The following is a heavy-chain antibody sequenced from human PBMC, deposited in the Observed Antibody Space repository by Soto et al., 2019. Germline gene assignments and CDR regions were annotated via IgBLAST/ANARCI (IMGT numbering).Heavy chain of an antibody. J-gene: IGHJ4*02. CDR1: GYTFTSYG. V-gene: IGHV1-18*04. CDR2: ISAYNGNT. D-gene: IGHD3-22*01. Sequence: ASVKVSCKASGYTFTSYGISWVRQAPGQGLEWMGWISAYNGNTNYAQKLQGRVTMTTDTSTSTAYMELRSPRSDDTAVYYCARDGPRGVYYYDSSGYYPYYFDYWGQGTLVTVSS. CDR3: ARDGPRGVYYYDSSGYYPYYFDY.